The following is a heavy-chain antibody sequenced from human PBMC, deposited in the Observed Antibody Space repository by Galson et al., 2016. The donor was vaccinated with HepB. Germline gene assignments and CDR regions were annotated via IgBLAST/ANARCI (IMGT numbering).Heavy chain of an antibody. D-gene: IGHD3-10*01. CDR3: STISGGGPPVLFDP. CDR1: GYNFSDRY. V-gene: IGHV1-18*01. J-gene: IGHJ5*01. Sequence: SVKVSCKASGYNFSDRYISWVRQAPGRGLEWMGWINSYNGHTNYAQKFQGRVTMTTDTPTSTAFMELRTLRSDDTALYYCSTISGGGPPVLFDPWGQGSLVIVSS. CDR2: INSYNGHT.